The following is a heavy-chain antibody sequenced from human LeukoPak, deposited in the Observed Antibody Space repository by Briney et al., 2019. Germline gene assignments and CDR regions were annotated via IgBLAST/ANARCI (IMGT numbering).Heavy chain of an antibody. CDR1: GFTFSSYW. Sequence: PGESLKISCAASGFTFSSYWMSWVRQAPGKGLEWVANIKEDGSEKYYVDSVKGRFTISRDNAKNSLYLQMNSLRAEDTAVYYCAREWIQLWPGDYWGQGTLVTVSS. J-gene: IGHJ4*02. D-gene: IGHD5-18*01. V-gene: IGHV3-7*01. CDR2: IKEDGSEK. CDR3: AREWIQLWPGDY.